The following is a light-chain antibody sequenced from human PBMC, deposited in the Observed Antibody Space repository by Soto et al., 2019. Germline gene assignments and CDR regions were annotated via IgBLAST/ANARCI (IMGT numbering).Light chain of an antibody. J-gene: IGKJ1*01. CDR2: GAS. CDR3: QQYSRSLPWT. V-gene: IGKV3-20*01. CDR1: QSISSNS. Sequence: IVLTQSPATLSLSPGERATLSCRASQSISSNSLAWYQQKPGQAPRLLIFGASKRASDIPDRFSGSGSGTDFSLTISRLEPEDFAVYYCQQYSRSLPWTFGQGTKVDIK.